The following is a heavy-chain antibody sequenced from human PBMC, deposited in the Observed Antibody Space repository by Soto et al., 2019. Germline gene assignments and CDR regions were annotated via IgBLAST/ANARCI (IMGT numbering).Heavy chain of an antibody. Sequence: PSETLSLTCTVSGDSISNYYWSWIRQPPGKGLEWIGYIYYSGSTNYNPSLTSRVTISVDTSKNQFSLKLSSVTAADTAVYYCARHRYSYGVYYFDYWGQGTLVTVSS. D-gene: IGHD5-18*01. CDR1: GDSISNYY. V-gene: IGHV4-59*08. J-gene: IGHJ4*02. CDR2: IYYSGST. CDR3: ARHRYSYGVYYFDY.